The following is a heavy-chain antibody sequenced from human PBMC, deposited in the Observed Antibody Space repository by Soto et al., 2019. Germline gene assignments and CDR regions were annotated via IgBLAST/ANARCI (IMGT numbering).Heavy chain of an antibody. J-gene: IGHJ4*02. CDR1: GESFSGYY. CDR2: IFHGGGT. CDR3: VRLLYNSRTFYSFFDD. V-gene: IGHV4-34*12. D-gene: IGHD3-22*01. Sequence: PSETLSLTCAVSGESFSGYYWSWIRQPPGKGLEWIGQIFHGGGTNYSPSLKSRVTISVDTSKNQFSLDLSSVTAADTAVYYCVRLLYNSRTFYSFFDDCCPAILVTGFS.